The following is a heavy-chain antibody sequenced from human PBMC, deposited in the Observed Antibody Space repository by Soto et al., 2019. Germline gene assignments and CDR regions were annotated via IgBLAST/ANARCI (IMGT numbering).Heavy chain of an antibody. D-gene: IGHD5-12*01. V-gene: IGHV3-33*01. CDR1: GFTFSSYG. CDR2: SGYDGSNK. CDR3: ARGHSGYDFYYYYGMDV. Sequence: QVQLVGPGGGVVQPGRPLRLSCAASGFTFSSYGMHWVRQAPGKGLEWVAVSGYDGSNKYYADSVKGRFTISKDNTKNTLYLQMNSLRSEDTAVSYCARGHSGYDFYYYYGMDVWGQGTTVTVSS. J-gene: IGHJ6*02.